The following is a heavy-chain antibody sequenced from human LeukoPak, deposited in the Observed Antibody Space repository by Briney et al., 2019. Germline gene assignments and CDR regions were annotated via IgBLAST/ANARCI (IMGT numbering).Heavy chain of an antibody. CDR2: MSYDGSNK. D-gene: IGHD6-19*01. J-gene: IGHJ4*02. Sequence: PGRSLRLSCAASGFTFSSYGMHWVRQAPGKGLEWVAVMSYDGSNKYYADSVKGRFTISRDNSKNTLYLQMNSLRAEDTAVYYCANESGRGASGWYWGQGTLVTVSS. V-gene: IGHV3-30*18. CDR1: GFTFSSYG. CDR3: ANESGRGASGWY.